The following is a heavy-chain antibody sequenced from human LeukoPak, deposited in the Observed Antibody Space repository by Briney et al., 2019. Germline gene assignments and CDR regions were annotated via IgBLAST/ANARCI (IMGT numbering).Heavy chain of an antibody. J-gene: IGHJ4*02. CDR2: ISSSGSTI. Sequence: PGGSLRLSCAASGFTFSSYEMHWVRQAPGKGLEWVSYISSSGSTIYYADSVKGRFTISRDNSKNTLYLQMNSLRAEDTAVYYCAKDRFYNYDSSGPLDYWGQGTLVTVSS. D-gene: IGHD3-22*01. CDR3: AKDRFYNYDSSGPLDY. CDR1: GFTFSSYE. V-gene: IGHV3-48*03.